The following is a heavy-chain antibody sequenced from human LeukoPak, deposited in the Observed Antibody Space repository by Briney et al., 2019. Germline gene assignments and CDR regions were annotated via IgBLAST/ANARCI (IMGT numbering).Heavy chain of an antibody. Sequence: ASVKVSCKTSGYTFTNYAITWVRQAPGQGLEWMGWISVYSGNTHYAQKLQGRVTVTTDTSTTTAYMELRSLRSDDTAVYYCARDYYDTSGYFYGSNYWGQGTLVTVSS. CDR2: ISVYSGNT. V-gene: IGHV1-18*01. CDR3: ARDYYDTSGYFYGSNY. CDR1: GYTFTNYA. J-gene: IGHJ4*02. D-gene: IGHD3-22*01.